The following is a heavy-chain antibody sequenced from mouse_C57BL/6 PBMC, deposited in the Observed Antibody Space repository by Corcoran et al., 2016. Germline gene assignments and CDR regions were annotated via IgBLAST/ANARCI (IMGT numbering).Heavy chain of an antibody. Sequence: DVQLQESGPGLVKPSQSLSLTCSVTGYSITSGYYWNWIRQFPGNKLEWMGYISYDGSNNYNPSLKNRISITRDTSKNQFFLKLNSVTTEDTATYYCARGGSEGLYWYFDVWGTGTTVTVSS. V-gene: IGHV3-6*01. CDR2: ISYDGSN. CDR3: ARGGSEGLYWYFDV. D-gene: IGHD1-1*02. J-gene: IGHJ1*03. CDR1: GYSITSGYY.